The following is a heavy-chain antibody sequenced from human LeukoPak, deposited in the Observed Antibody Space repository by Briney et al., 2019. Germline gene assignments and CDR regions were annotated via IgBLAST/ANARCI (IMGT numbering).Heavy chain of an antibody. Sequence: PGRSLRLSCAASGFTFSSYAMHWVRQAPGKGLEWVAVISYDGSNKYYADSVKGRFTISRDNSKNTLYLQMNSLRAEDTAVYYCAKTPTDIVVVPAALLGHMDVWGKGTTVTVSS. CDR1: GFTFSSYA. CDR3: AKTPTDIVVVPAALLGHMDV. D-gene: IGHD2-2*01. CDR2: ISYDGSNK. J-gene: IGHJ6*03. V-gene: IGHV3-30-3*01.